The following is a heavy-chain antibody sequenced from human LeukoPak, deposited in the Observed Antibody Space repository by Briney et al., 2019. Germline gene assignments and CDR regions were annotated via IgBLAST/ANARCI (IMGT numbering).Heavy chain of an antibody. CDR3: ARPYYYDSRIDP. V-gene: IGHV4-30-4*01. D-gene: IGHD3-22*01. J-gene: IGHJ5*02. CDR1: GGSISSGDYY. Sequence: PSQTLSLTCTVSGGSISSGDYYWSWIRQPPGKGLEWIGYMYYSGSTYYNPPLKSRATISVDTSKNQFSLKLTSVTAADTAVYYCARPYYYDSRIDPWGQGTLVTVSS. CDR2: MYYSGST.